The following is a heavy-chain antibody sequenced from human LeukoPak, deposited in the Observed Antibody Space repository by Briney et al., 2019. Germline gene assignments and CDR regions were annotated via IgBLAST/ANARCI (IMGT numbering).Heavy chain of an antibody. Sequence: GGSLRLSCAASGFTFSSYSMNWVRQAPGEGLEWVSSISSSSSYIYYADSVKGRFTISRDNAKNSLYVQMNSLRAEDTAVYFCARAGGKDYYYMDVWGKGTTVTVSS. J-gene: IGHJ6*03. V-gene: IGHV3-21*01. CDR2: ISSSSSYI. CDR3: ARAGGKDYYYMDV. CDR1: GFTFSSYS.